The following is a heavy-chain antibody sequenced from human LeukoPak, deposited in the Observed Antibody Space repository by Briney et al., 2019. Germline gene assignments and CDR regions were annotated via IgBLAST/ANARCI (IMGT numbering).Heavy chain of an antibody. D-gene: IGHD4-4*01. Sequence: GGSLRLSCAASGFTFSSYAMHWVRQAPGEGLEWVAVISYDGSNKYYADSVKGRFTISRDNSKNTLYLQMNSLRAEDTAVYYCARDLDYTGFDYWGQGTLVTVSS. CDR3: ARDLDYTGFDY. V-gene: IGHV3-30-3*01. J-gene: IGHJ4*02. CDR2: ISYDGSNK. CDR1: GFTFSSYA.